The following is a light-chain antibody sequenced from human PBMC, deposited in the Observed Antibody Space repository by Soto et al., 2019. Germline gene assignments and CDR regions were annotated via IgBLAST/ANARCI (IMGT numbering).Light chain of an antibody. CDR3: QQYDNLPIT. CDR2: DAS. Sequence: DIHMTQSPSTLSASVGDRVTITCRASQDITNYLNWYKQKPGKAPKLLIYDASNLETGVPSRFSGSGSGTDFSFTISSLQPEDIATYYCQQYDNLPITFGQGTRLEIK. V-gene: IGKV1-33*01. CDR1: QDITNY. J-gene: IGKJ5*01.